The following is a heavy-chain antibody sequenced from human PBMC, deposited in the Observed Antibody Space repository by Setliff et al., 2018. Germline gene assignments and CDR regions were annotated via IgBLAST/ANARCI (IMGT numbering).Heavy chain of an antibody. CDR2: IWHCASQL. D-gene: IGHD3-3*02. CDR1: GFSLGHYG. Sequence: GGSLRLSCEASGFSLGHYGMHWVRQAPVKGLEWLAVIWHCASQLYYADSVKGRFTISRDNSKNLLYLQMNNLRADDTAIYSFATIXFDGWGQGTLVTVSS. CDR3: ATIXFDG. J-gene: IGHJ4*02. V-gene: IGHV3-33*01.